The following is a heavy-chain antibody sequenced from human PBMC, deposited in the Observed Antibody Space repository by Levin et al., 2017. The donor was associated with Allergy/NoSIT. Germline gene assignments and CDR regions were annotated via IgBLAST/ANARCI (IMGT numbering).Heavy chain of an antibody. J-gene: IGHJ6*04. CDR2: ISNNGVTI. V-gene: IGHV3-48*03. CDR3: VGSLLQGTQPYYYYGMAV. D-gene: IGHD1-7*01. Sequence: RSGGSLRLSCAGSGFTFRTYEMNWVRQAPGKGLEWIAYISNNGVTIDYADSVKGRFIISRDNTRDSLFLELNSLRDEDTAVYYCVGSLLQGTQPYYYYGMAVWGEGTSVAVSS. CDR1: GFTFRTYE.